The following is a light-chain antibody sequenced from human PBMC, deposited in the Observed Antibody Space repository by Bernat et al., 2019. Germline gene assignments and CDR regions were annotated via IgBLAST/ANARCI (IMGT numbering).Light chain of an antibody. J-gene: IGLJ3*02. CDR2: TNS. CDR3: ATWDDSLDGSWV. CDR1: YSNIGSNT. Sequence: QSVLTQPPSVSGTPGQTVTIPCSGRYSNIGSNTVSWYQHLPGAAPRFLIYTNSHRPSGVPDRFSGSRSGTSASLAISGLKSEDEADYYCATWDDSLDGSWVFGGGTKLTVL. V-gene: IGLV1-44*01.